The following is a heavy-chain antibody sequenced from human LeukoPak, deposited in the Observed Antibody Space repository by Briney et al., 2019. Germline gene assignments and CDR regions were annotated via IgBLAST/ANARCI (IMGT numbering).Heavy chain of an antibody. CDR2: IYHSGST. CDR1: GGSFSGYY. V-gene: IGHV4-38-2*02. CDR3: ARDSTTWDYYDSSGSDY. D-gene: IGHD3-22*01. J-gene: IGHJ4*02. Sequence: PSETLSLTCAVYGGSFSGYYWGWIWQPPGKGLEWIGSIYHSGSTYYNPSLKSRVTISVDTSKNQFSLKLSSVIAADTAVYYCARDSTTWDYYDSSGSDYWGQGTLVTVSS.